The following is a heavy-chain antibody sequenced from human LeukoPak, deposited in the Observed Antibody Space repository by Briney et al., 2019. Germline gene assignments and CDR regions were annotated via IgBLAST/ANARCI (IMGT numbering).Heavy chain of an antibody. CDR1: GYTFNNYW. J-gene: IGHJ6*03. V-gene: IGHV3-7*01. CDR3: ARGVDYHYYYYMDF. CDR2: IKQDGSEK. Sequence: GGSLRLSCAASGYTFNNYWLTWVRQAPGKGLEWVANIKQDGSEKHDVDSVKGRFTISRDNAKRSLYLQMNSLRAEDTAVFYCARGVDYHYYYYMDFSSKGTTVTVSS.